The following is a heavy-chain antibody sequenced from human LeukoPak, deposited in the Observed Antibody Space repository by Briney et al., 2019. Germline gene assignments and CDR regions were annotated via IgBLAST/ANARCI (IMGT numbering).Heavy chain of an antibody. V-gene: IGHV1-8*01. CDR3: ARGEQRRRNDILTGYRLGY. Sequence: ASVKVSCKASGYTFTSYDINWGRQATGQGLEWMGWMNPNSGNTGYAQKFQGRVTMTRNTSITTAYMELSSLRSEDTAVYYCARGEQRRRNDILTGYRLGYWGQGTLVTVSS. CDR1: GYTFTSYD. CDR2: MNPNSGNT. J-gene: IGHJ4*02. D-gene: IGHD3-9*01.